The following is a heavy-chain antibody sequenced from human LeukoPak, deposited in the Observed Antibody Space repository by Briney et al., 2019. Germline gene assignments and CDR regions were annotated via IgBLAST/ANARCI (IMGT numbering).Heavy chain of an antibody. Sequence: GGSLRLSCAASGFTFSGYAMHWVRQAPGKGLEWVAVISYDGSNEYYADSVKGRFTISRDNAKNSLYLQMNSLRAEDTAVYYCARGGAWYSDYWGQGTLVTVSS. J-gene: IGHJ4*02. CDR1: GFTFSGYA. CDR3: ARGGAWYSDY. D-gene: IGHD6-13*01. V-gene: IGHV3-30-3*01. CDR2: ISYDGSNE.